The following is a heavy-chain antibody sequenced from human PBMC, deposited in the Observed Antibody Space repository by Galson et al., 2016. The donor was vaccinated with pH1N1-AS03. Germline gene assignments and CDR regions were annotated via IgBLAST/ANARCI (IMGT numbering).Heavy chain of an antibody. CDR1: GFTVSSSH. J-gene: IGHJ4*02. CDR2: IYSGGTT. Sequence: SLRLSCAASGFTVSSSHMNWVRQAPGKGLEWVSIIYSGGTTSYADAVKGRFIVSRDNSKNTLYLQMNSLRAEDTAVYYCVRDFRWGGNSGYWGQGTLVTVSS. CDR3: VRDFRWGGNSGY. D-gene: IGHD4-23*01. V-gene: IGHV3-53*01.